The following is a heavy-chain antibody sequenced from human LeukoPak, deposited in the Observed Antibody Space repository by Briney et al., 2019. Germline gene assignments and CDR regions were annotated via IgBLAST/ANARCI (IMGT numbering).Heavy chain of an antibody. D-gene: IGHD4-17*01. CDR1: GGSISRYY. V-gene: IGHV4-4*07. J-gene: IGHJ2*01. CDR2: IYTSGST. Sequence: PSETLSLTCTVSGGSISRYYWSWIRQPAGKGLEWIGRIYTSGSTNYNPSLKSRVTMSVDTSKNQFSLKLSSVTAADTAVYYCARVGDYVSWYFDLWGRGTLVTVSS. CDR3: ARVGDYVSWYFDL.